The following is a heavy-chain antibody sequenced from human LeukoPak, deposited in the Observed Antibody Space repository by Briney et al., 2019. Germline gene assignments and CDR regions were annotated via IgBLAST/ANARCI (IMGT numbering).Heavy chain of an antibody. V-gene: IGHV4-39*07. CDR1: GGSISSSSYY. CDR2: IYYSGST. CDR3: ARDLYSNYDYYYYYMDV. J-gene: IGHJ6*03. Sequence: SETLSLTCTVSGGSISSSSYYWGWIRQPPGKGLEWIGSIYYSGSTYYNPSLKSRVTISVDTSKNQFSLKLSSVTAADTAVYYCARDLYSNYDYYYYYMDVWGKGTTVTVSS. D-gene: IGHD4-11*01.